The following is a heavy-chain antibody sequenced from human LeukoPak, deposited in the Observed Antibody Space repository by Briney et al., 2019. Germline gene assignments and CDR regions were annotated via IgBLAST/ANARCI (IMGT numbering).Heavy chain of an antibody. D-gene: IGHD5-18*01. J-gene: IGHJ4*02. CDR2: ISSSGSTI. Sequence: PGGSLRLSCAASGFTFSDYYMSWIRQAPGKGLEWVSYISSSGSTIYYADSVKGRFTISRDNAKNSLYLQMNSLRAEDTAVYYSVRDQPIGYSNGYPFGYWGQGTLVTVSS. CDR3: VRDQPIGYSNGYPFGY. CDR1: GFTFSDYY. V-gene: IGHV3-11*04.